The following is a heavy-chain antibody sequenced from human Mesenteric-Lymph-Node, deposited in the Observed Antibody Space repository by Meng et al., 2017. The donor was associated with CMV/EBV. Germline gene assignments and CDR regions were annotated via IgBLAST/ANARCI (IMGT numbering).Heavy chain of an antibody. Sequence: SCKASGYGFTGYYMHWVRQAPGQGLEWLGRISPDSGGTNYAQRFQGRVTMTRDTSISTAYMELSRLRSDDTAVYYCAITGYSSSWFDYWGQGTLVTVSS. J-gene: IGHJ5*01. CDR2: ISPDSGGT. CDR3: AITGYSSSWFDY. CDR1: GYGFTGYY. V-gene: IGHV1-2*06. D-gene: IGHD6-13*01.